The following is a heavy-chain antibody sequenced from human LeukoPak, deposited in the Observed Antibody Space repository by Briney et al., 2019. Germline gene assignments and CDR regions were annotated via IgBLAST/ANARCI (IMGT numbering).Heavy chain of an antibody. CDR1: GYTFINYY. V-gene: IGHV1-46*01. CDR3: ARDSVASCLGSSWYPIYYFDY. D-gene: IGHD6-13*01. CDR2: INPSGGST. Sequence: ASVKVSCKASGYTFINYYMHWVRQTPGQGLEGMGIINPSGGSTSYAQKFQGRITMTRDMSTSTVYMELSSLRSKDTAVYYCARDSVASCLGSSWYPIYYFDYWGQGTLVTVSS. J-gene: IGHJ4*02.